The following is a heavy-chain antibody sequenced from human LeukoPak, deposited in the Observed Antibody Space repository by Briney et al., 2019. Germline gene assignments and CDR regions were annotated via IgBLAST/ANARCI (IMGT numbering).Heavy chain of an antibody. D-gene: IGHD6-19*01. J-gene: IGHJ4*02. CDR2: IWYNGSNK. CDR1: GFTFSSYG. Sequence: GGSLRLSCAASGFTFSSYGMHWVRQAPGKGLEWVAVIWYNGSNKYCADSMKGRFTISRDNSKNTLYLQMNSLRAEDTAVYYCARDPLDSSGWPTLDYWGQGTLVTVSS. CDR3: ARDPLDSSGWPTLDY. V-gene: IGHV3-33*01.